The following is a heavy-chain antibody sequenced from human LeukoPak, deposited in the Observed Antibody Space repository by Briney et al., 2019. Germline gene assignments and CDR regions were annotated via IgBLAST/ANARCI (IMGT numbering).Heavy chain of an antibody. CDR1: GGAISSSSYY. V-gene: IGHV4-61*02. D-gene: IGHD2-21*02. Sequence: SETLSLTCTVSGGAISSSSYYWSWIRQPAGKGLEWIGRIYTSGTTNYNPSLKSRVTMSVDTSKSQFSLKLTSVTAADTAVYYCARGPYCGGDCYFDYWGQGTLVTVSS. CDR3: ARGPYCGGDCYFDY. J-gene: IGHJ4*02. CDR2: IYTSGTT.